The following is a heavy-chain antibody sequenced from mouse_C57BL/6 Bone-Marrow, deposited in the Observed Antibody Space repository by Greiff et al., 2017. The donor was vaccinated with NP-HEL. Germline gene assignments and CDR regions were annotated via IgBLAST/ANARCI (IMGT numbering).Heavy chain of an antibody. CDR2: INPNNGGT. CDR1: GYTFTDYN. D-gene: IGHD1-1*01. CDR3: ARSRITTVVATDYYYAMDY. J-gene: IGHJ4*01. Sequence: VQLQQSGPELVKPGASVKIPCKASGYTFTDYNMDWVKQSHGKSLEWIGDINPNNGGTIYNQKFKGKATLTVDKSSSTAYMELRSLTSEDTAVYYCARSRITTVVATDYYYAMDYWGQGTSVTVSS. V-gene: IGHV1-18*01.